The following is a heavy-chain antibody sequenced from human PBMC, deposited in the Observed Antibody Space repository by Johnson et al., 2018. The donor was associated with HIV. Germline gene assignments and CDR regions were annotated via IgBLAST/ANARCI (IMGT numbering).Heavy chain of an antibody. CDR1: GFTVSSNY. V-gene: IGHV3-66*01. J-gene: IGHJ3*02. CDR2: IYSGGST. CDR3: ARESLDAFDI. Sequence: EVQLLESGGGLVQPGGSLRLSCAASGFTVSSNYMSWVRQAPGKGLEWVSVIYSGGSTYYADSVKGRFTISRDNSKNTLFLQMNSLRAEDTAVYYCARESLDAFDIWGQGTMVTVSS.